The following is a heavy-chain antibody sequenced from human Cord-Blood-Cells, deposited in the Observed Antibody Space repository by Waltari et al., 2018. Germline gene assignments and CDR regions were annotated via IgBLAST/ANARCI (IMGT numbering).Heavy chain of an antibody. V-gene: IGHV4-59*08. D-gene: IGHD3-10*01. CDR1: GGSISTYY. Sequence: QVQLQEPAPGLVKPSETLSLPCTASGGSISTYYWSWIRQPPGKGLGWIGYIYYSGSTNYNPSLKSRVTISVDTSKNQFSLKLSSVTAADTAVYYCARQSGLFFDYWGQGTLVTVSS. J-gene: IGHJ4*02. CDR2: IYYSGST. CDR3: ARQSGLFFDY.